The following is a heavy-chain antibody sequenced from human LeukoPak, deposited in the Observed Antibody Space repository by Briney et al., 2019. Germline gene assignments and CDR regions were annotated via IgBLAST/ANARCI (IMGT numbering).Heavy chain of an antibody. CDR1: GGSISSTSSY. D-gene: IGHD1-26*01. Sequence: SETLSLTCTVSGGSISSTSSYWGWIRQPPGKGLELIATIYYSGSTYYNASLKSRITIAVDTSKSQFSLKLSSVTAADTAVYYCARLNYYDFDYWGQGTLVTFSS. V-gene: IGHV4-39*01. J-gene: IGHJ4*02. CDR3: ARLNYYDFDY. CDR2: IYYSGST.